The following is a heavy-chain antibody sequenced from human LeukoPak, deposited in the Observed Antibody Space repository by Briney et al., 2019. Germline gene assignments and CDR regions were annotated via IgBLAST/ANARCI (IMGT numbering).Heavy chain of an antibody. Sequence: GGSLRLSCAASGFTFSSYGMHWVRQAPGKGLEWVAVIWYDGSNKYYADSVKGRFTISRDNSKNTLYRQMNSLRAEDTAVYYCARSPGTGEDSPFDYWGQGTLVTVSS. CDR3: ARSPGTGEDSPFDY. CDR2: IWYDGSNK. J-gene: IGHJ4*02. V-gene: IGHV3-33*01. D-gene: IGHD6-6*01. CDR1: GFTFSSYG.